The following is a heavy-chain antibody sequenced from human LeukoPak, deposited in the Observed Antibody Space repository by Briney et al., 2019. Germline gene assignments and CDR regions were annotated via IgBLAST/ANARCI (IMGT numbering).Heavy chain of an antibody. J-gene: IGHJ4*02. V-gene: IGHV4-4*07. CDR1: GGSISNYH. CDR3: ARRDINSGWSFDY. D-gene: IGHD6-19*01. Sequence: SETLSLTCTVSGGSISNYHWSWIRQPAGKGLEWIGQIHTSGSTNYNPPLKSRVTMSIDTPENQLSLTIRSVTAADTAVYYCARRDINSGWSFDYWGQGTLLTVSS. CDR2: IHTSGST.